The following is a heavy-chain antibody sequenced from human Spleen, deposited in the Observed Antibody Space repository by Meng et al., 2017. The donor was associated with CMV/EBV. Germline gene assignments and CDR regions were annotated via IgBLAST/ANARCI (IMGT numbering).Heavy chain of an antibody. CDR2: IWYAGSEK. CDR3: AIQNYYESSGLDY. CDR1: GFRFSGYG. J-gene: IGHJ4*02. V-gene: IGHV3-33*01. D-gene: IGHD3-22*01. Sequence: CGAAGFRFSGYGLHWVRPAPGKGLDWVAVIWYAGSEKYYADSVQGRFTISRDNSKNTLYLQMSSLRAEDTAVYYCAIQNYYESSGLDYWGQGTLVTVSS.